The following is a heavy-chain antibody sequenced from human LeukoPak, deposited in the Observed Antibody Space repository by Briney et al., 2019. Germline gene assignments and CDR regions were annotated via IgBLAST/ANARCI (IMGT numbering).Heavy chain of an antibody. CDR2: INQDGREK. CDR1: GFSFSSHW. V-gene: IGHV3-7*03. D-gene: IGHD6-19*01. Sequence: GGSLRLSCAASGFSFSSHWMSWVRQAPGKGLEWVANINQDGREKQYVDSVKGRFTISRDNAKNSLYLQMNSLRAEDMALYYCAKGSSAWNEVFHFDYWGQGTLVTVSS. CDR3: AKGSSAWNEVFHFDY. J-gene: IGHJ4*02.